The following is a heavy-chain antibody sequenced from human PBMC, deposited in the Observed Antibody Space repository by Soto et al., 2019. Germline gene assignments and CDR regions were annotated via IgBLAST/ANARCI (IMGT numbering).Heavy chain of an antibody. Sequence: SETLSLTCIVSGGSISSRNYYWAWIRQPLGKGLEWIGSIYYSGGTFYNPSLKSRVTISVDTSKNQFSLKLSSVTAADTAVYYCKVEGDYYYGMDVWGQGTTVTVSS. V-gene: IGHV4-39*01. CDR3: KVEGDYYYGMDV. CDR2: IYYSGGT. D-gene: IGHD2-15*01. CDR1: GGSISSRNYY. J-gene: IGHJ6*02.